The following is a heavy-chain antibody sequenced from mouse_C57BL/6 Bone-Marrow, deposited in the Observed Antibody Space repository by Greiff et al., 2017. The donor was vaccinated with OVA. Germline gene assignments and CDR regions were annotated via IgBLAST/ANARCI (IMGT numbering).Heavy chain of an antibody. CDR2: IYPRSGNT. J-gene: IGHJ2*01. V-gene: IGHV1-81*01. CDR3: ALANWVYYFDY. D-gene: IGHD4-1*01. Sequence: QVQLQQSGAELARPGASVKLSCKASGYTFTSYGISWVKQRPGQGLEWIGEIYPRSGNTYYNEKFKGKATLTADKSSSTAYMELRSLTSEDSAVYFCALANWVYYFDYWGQGTTLTVSS. CDR1: GYTFTSYG.